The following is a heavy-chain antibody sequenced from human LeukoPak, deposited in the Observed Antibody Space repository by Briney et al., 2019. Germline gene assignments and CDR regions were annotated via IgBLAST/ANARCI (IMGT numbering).Heavy chain of an antibody. V-gene: IGHV1-18*01. CDR2: ISAYNGNT. D-gene: IGHD2-2*01. J-gene: IGHJ6*02. CDR1: GYTFTSYG. Sequence: ASVKVSCKASGYTFTSYGISWVRQAPGQGLEWMGWISAYNGNTNYAQKLQGRVTMTTDTSTGTAYMELRSLRSDDTAVYYCARLGYCSSTSCYDDYYYYYGMDVWGQGTTVTVSS. CDR3: ARLGYCSSTSCYDDYYYYYGMDV.